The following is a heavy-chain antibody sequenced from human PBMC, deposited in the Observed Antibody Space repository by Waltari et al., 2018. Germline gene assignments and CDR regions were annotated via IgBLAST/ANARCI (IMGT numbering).Heavy chain of an antibody. D-gene: IGHD2-2*01. J-gene: IGHJ5*02. CDR1: GGTFSSYA. V-gene: IGHV1-69*01. CDR2: TIPIFGTA. CDR3: ARGFVVVPAATNWFDP. Sequence: QVQLVQSGAEVKKPGSSVKVSCKASGGTFSSYAISWVRQAPGQGLEWMGGTIPIFGTANHAQKFQGRVTITADESTSTAYMELSSLRSEDTAVYYCARGFVVVPAATNWFDPWGQGTLVTVSS.